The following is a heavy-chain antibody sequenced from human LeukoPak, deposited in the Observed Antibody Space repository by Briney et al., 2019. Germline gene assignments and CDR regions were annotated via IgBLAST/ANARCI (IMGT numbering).Heavy chain of an antibody. J-gene: IGHJ4*02. V-gene: IGHV3-23*01. CDR3: AKLFESGTYNNFFHY. Sequence: HTSGTLSLTCAVSGGSISSSNWWSWVRQAPGEGLEWVSAITATSSSTHDADSVQGRFTISRDNSKNTLYLQMNSLRPEDTAIYYCAKLFESGTYNNFFHYWGQGTLVTVFS. CDR1: GGSISSSN. D-gene: IGHD3-10*01. CDR2: ITATSSST.